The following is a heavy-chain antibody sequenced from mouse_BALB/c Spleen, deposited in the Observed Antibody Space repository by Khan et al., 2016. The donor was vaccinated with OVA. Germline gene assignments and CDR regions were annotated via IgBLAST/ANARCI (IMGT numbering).Heavy chain of an antibody. V-gene: IGHV1-4*01. CDR3: VRDGAYHRNDGWFAY. CDR1: GYAFTSYT. CDR2: INHSNGYT. Sequence: VQLQESGAELARPGASVKMSCKASGYAFTSYTIHWIKKRPGQGLEWIGYINHSNGYTNYNQKFKDTATLTTDKSSTTAYLQMSSLTSDDSAIHSCVRDGAYHRNDGWFAYWGQGTLVTVSA. J-gene: IGHJ3*01. D-gene: IGHD2-14*01.